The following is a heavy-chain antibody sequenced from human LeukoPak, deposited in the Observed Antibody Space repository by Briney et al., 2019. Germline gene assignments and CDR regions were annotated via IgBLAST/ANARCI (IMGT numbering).Heavy chain of an antibody. V-gene: IGHV6-1*01. D-gene: IGHD6-13*01. J-gene: IGHJ4*02. CDR3: ARGSSSSSWYFDY. CDR2: TYYRSKWYN. Sequence: SQTLSLTCAISGDSVSSNSATWTWIRQSPSRGLEWLGRTYYRSKWYNDYAVTVKSRITINPDTSKNQFSLQLNSVTPEDTAVYYCARGSSSSSWYFDYWGQGTLVTVSS. CDR1: GDSVSSNSAT.